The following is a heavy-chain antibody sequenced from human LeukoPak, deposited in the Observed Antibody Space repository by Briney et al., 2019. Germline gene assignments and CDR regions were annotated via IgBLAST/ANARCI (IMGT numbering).Heavy chain of an antibody. CDR1: GGSINDFY. D-gene: IGHD1-26*01. J-gene: IGHJ4*02. V-gene: IGHV4-4*07. Sequence: SETLSLTCTVSGGSINDFYWNWIRQPAGKGLEWIGRIYISGATNYNPSLKSRVTMSVDTSKTQFSLKLTSVTAADTAVYYCARGPFRSSFDFWGQGTLVTVSS. CDR3: ARGPFRSSFDF. CDR2: IYISGAT.